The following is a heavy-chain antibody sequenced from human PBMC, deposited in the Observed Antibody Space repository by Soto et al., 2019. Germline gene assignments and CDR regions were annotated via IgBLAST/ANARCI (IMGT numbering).Heavy chain of an antibody. Sequence: QVPLVPSGAEVKKPGSSVKVSCKASGGTFSSSAISWVRQVPGQGLEWMGGIIPIFGTANYAQKFQGRVTITGDESTSTAHMGLITLRAEDTAVYYCARDRIRRETSAGANDEAIDICGQGTMVTVSS. CDR2: IIPIFGTA. CDR1: GGTFSSSA. D-gene: IGHD6-19*01. V-gene: IGHV1-69*01. CDR3: ARDRIRRETSAGANDEAIDI. J-gene: IGHJ3*02.